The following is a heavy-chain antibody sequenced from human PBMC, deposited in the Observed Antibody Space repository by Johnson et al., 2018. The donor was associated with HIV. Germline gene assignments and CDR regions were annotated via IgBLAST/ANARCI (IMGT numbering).Heavy chain of an antibody. Sequence: QAQLVESGGGVVQPGRSLRLSCAASGFTFSDYYMSWIRQAPGKGLEWVSYISSSGSTIYYADSVKGRFTISRDNAKNSLYLQMNSLRAEDTAVYYCARAGRITMIVVALGAFDIWGQGTMVTVSP. CDR1: GFTFSDYY. V-gene: IGHV3-11*04. J-gene: IGHJ3*02. D-gene: IGHD3-22*01. CDR3: ARAGRITMIVVALGAFDI. CDR2: ISSSGSTI.